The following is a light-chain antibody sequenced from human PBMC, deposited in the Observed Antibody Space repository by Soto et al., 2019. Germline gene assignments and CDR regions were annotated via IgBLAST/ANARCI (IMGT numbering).Light chain of an antibody. J-gene: IGLJ1*01. CDR3: AVWDDSLKGYV. CDR2: SNH. V-gene: IGLV1-44*01. Sequence: QSVLTQPPSASGTPGQRVTISCSGSSSNIGGNTVNWYQQLPGTAPKLLIYSNHRRPSGVPGRFSGSQSGTSVSLAISDLQSEDEADYYCAVWDDSLKGYVFGTGTKLTVL. CDR1: SSNIGGNT.